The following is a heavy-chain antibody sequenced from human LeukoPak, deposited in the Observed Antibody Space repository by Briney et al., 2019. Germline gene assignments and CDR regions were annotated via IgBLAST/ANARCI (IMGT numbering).Heavy chain of an antibody. CDR2: INPNSGGT. D-gene: IGHD3-22*01. CDR3: ARVFNYYDSSGYYLDY. J-gene: IGHJ4*02. Sequence: ASVTVSCKASGYTFTGYYMHWVRQAPGQGLEWMGWINPNSGGTNYAQKFQGRVTMTRDTSISTAYMELSRLRSDDTAVYYCARVFNYYDSSGYYLDYWGQGTLVTVSS. CDR1: GYTFTGYY. V-gene: IGHV1-2*02.